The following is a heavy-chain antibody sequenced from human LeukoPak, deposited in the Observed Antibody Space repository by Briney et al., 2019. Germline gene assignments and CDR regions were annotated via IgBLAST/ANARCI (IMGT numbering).Heavy chain of an antibody. CDR2: ISHSSNI. D-gene: IGHD4-17*01. J-gene: IGHJ4*02. CDR3: AKDLSTVTTGIDY. Sequence: GGSLRLSCAASGFSFSSYSIYWIRQAPGKGLELVAHISHSSNIDYADSVKGRFTISRDNAKNSLYLQMNSLRAEDMALYYCAKDLSTVTTGIDYWGQGTLVTVSS. V-gene: IGHV3-21*05. CDR1: GFSFSSYS.